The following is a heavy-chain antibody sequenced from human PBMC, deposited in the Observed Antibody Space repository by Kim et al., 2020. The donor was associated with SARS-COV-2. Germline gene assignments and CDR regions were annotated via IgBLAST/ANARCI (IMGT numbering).Heavy chain of an antibody. V-gene: IGHV1-8*01. D-gene: IGHD2-15*01. CDR1: GYTFTSYD. CDR2: MNPNSGNT. CDR3: ARGPVRSRVVVVAATRSYYFDY. J-gene: IGHJ4*02. Sequence: ASVKVSCKASGYTFTSYDINWVRQATGQGLEWMGWMNPNSGNTGYAQKFQGRVTMTRNTSISTAYMELSSRRAEDTAVYYCARGPVRSRVVVVAATRSYYFDYWGQGTLVTVSS.